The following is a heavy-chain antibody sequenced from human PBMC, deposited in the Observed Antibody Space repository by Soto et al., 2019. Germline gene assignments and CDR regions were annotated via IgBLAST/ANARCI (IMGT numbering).Heavy chain of an antibody. V-gene: IGHV4-59*01. Sequence: QVQLQESGPGLVKPSETLSLTCTVSGGSISSYYWSWIRQPPGKGLEWIGYIYYSGSTNYNPSLIRRVTELVDTSKNHFSLELSSLTAADTAVYSCARERGTQCSNYDGMDAWGQGTTVTFSS. D-gene: IGHD1-7*01. CDR2: IYYSGST. CDR1: GGSISSYY. J-gene: IGHJ6*02. CDR3: ARERGTQCSNYDGMDA.